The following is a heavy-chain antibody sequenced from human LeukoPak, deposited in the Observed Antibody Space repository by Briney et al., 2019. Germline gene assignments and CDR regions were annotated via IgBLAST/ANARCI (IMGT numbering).Heavy chain of an antibody. CDR1: GYSISSGYY. D-gene: IGHD4-17*01. CDR3: AREGDRYGDYPGY. J-gene: IGHJ4*02. CDR2: IKQDGSEK. V-gene: IGHV3-7*01. Sequence: PSETLSLTCTVSGYSISSGYYWGWIRQPPGKGLEWVANIKQDGSEKYYVDSVKGRFTISRDNAKNSLYLQMNSLRAEDTAVYYCAREGDRYGDYPGYWGQGTLVTVSS.